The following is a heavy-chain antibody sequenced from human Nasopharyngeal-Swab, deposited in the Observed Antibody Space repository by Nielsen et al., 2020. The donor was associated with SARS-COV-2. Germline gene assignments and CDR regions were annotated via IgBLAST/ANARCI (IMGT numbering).Heavy chain of an antibody. CDR1: GFTFNSHW. D-gene: IGHD1-1*01. J-gene: IGHJ4*02. V-gene: IGHV3-7*01. Sequence: GESLKISCAASGFTFNSHWMTWVRRAPGKGLEWVPHIKEDGSAIFYVDSVRGRFTISRDNAKNSLYLQMNFLRAEETAVYYCARVSNGTLDYWGQGSLVTVSS. CDR3: ARVSNGTLDY. CDR2: IKEDGSAI.